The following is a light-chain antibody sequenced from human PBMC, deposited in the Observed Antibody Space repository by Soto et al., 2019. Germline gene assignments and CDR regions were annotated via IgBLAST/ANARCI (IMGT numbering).Light chain of an antibody. V-gene: IGLV2-8*01. CDR2: EVS. Sequence: QSVLTQPPSASGSPGQSVTISCTGTSSDVGGYNYVSWYQQHPGKAPKLMIYEVSKRPSGVPDRCSGSKSGNTASLTVSGHQAEDEADYYCSSYAGSNNFKVFGTGTKLTVL. CDR3: SSYAGSNNFKV. CDR1: SSDVGGYNY. J-gene: IGLJ1*01.